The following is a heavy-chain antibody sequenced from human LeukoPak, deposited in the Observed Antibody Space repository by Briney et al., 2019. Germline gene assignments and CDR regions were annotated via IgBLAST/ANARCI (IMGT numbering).Heavy chain of an antibody. J-gene: IGHJ4*02. D-gene: IGHD6-19*01. CDR1: GGSFSGYY. CDR3: ARLSSYSSGWYVDY. V-gene: IGHV4-34*01. CDR2: INHSGST. Sequence: SETLSLTCAVYGGSFSGYYWSWIRQPPGKGLEWIGEINHSGSTNYNPSLKSRVTISVDTSKNQFSLKLSSVTAADTAVYYCARLSSYSSGWYVDYWGQGTLVTVSS.